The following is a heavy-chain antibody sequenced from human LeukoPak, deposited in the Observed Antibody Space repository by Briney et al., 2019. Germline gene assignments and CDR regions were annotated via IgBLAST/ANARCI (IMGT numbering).Heavy chain of an antibody. Sequence: ASVKVSCKVSGYTFTSYYMHWVRQAPGQGLEWMGIINPSGGSTSYAQKFQGRVTMTRDTSTSTVYMELSSLRSEDTAVYYCARVKGGYDILTGYREDWFDPWAREPWSPSPQ. J-gene: IGHJ5*02. D-gene: IGHD3-9*01. CDR2: INPSGGST. CDR3: ARVKGGYDILTGYREDWFDP. CDR1: GYTFTSYY. V-gene: IGHV1-46*01.